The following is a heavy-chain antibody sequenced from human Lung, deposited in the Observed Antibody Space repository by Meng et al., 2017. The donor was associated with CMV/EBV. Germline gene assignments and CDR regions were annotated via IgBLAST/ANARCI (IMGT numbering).Heavy chain of an antibody. J-gene: IGHJ4*02. Sequence: QAHWVQSGGEVKKPWAPLKVSCKPSGYTFTNYGITWVRQAPGQGLEWMGWISAYNGNTNYAQTLQGRVTMTTDTSTSTAYMELRSLRSDDTAVYYCARVEVGITSGDYWGQGTLVTVSS. CDR3: ARVEVGITSGDY. V-gene: IGHV1-18*01. D-gene: IGHD1-26*01. CDR2: ISAYNGNT. CDR1: GYTFTNYG.